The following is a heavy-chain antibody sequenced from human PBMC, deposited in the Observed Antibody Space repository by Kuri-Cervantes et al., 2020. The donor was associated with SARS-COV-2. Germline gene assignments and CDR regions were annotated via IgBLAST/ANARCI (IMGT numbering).Heavy chain of an antibody. CDR1: GDSITSGNYF. Sequence: SCTVTGDSITSGNYFWNWVRQPAGKGLEWIGRIQTSGNTNYNPSLKSRVTLSIDTSKNQFSLKLSSVTAADTAVYYCARVRAYNWKHPGWFDPWGQGTLVTVSS. CDR2: IQTSGNT. CDR3: ARVRAYNWKHPGWFDP. D-gene: IGHD1-20*01. J-gene: IGHJ5*02. V-gene: IGHV4-61*02.